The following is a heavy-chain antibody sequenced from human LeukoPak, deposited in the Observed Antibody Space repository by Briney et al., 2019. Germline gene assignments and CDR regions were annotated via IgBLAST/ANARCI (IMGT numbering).Heavy chain of an antibody. D-gene: IGHD1-26*01. V-gene: IGHV4-4*02. CDR3: ARWVFEDYFDY. J-gene: IGHJ4*02. Sequence: SETLSLTCAVSGGSLSSSNWWSWIRQPPGKGLEWIGEIYHSGSTNYNPSLKSRVTISVDTSKNQFSLKLSSVTAADTAVYYCARWVFEDYFDYWGQGTLVTVSS. CDR2: IYHSGST. CDR1: GGSLSSSNW.